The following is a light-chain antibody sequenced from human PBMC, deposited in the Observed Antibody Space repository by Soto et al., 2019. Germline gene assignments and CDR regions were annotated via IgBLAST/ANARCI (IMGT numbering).Light chain of an antibody. J-gene: IGLJ1*01. CDR3: QAWDSSADV. Sequence: SYELTQPPSVSVSPGQTAVITCSGDKLGNKYASWYQQKPGQSPVLVIYQDTKRPSGIPERFSGSNSGNTATLTISGTQAIDEADYYCQAWDSSADVFGTGTKLTVL. CDR2: QDT. CDR1: KLGNKY. V-gene: IGLV3-1*01.